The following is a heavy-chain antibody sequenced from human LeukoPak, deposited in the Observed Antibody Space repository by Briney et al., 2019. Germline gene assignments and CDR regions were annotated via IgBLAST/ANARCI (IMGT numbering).Heavy chain of an antibody. D-gene: IGHD3-3*01. CDR3: ATQGRSAILGT. V-gene: IGHV3-48*03. CDR2: IESSGSSI. Sequence: PGGSLRLSCAASGFTFSSYEMNWVRQAPGKGREWVSYIESSGSSIYYTDSVKGRFTISRDNAKNSLYLQMNSLRAEDTAVYYCATQGRSAILGTWGQGTMVTVSS. CDR1: GFTFSSYE. J-gene: IGHJ3*01.